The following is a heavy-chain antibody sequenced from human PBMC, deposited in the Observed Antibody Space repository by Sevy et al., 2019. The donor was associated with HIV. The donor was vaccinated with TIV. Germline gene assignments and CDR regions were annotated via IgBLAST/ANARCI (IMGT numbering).Heavy chain of an antibody. CDR3: ARGFGAGYSSDWYGRYFDY. V-gene: IGHV1-18*01. J-gene: IGHJ4*02. CDR2: ISAYNGNT. CDR1: GYTFTSYG. Sequence: ASVKVSCKASGYTFTSYGISWVRQAPGQGLEWMGWISAYNGNTNYAQKLQGRVTMTTDTSTSTAYMELRSLRSDDTAVYYCARGFGAGYSSDWYGRYFDYWGQGTLVTVSS. D-gene: IGHD6-19*01.